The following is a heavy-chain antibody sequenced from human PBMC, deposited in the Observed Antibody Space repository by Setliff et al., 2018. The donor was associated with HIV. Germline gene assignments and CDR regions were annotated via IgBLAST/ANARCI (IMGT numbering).Heavy chain of an antibody. CDR3: AREGQATDSFDI. CDR2: ISGSGSAM. J-gene: IGHJ3*02. D-gene: IGHD5-12*01. CDR1: GFTFSSYE. Sequence: GGSLRLSCAASGFTFSSYEMNWVRQAPGKGLEWVSYISGSGSAMYYADSVEGRFTISRDNAKDSLYLQMNSLRADDTALYYCAREGQATDSFDIWGQGTMVTVSS. V-gene: IGHV3-48*03.